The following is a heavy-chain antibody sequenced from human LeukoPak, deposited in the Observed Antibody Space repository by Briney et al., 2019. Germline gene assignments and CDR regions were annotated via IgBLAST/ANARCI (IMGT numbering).Heavy chain of an antibody. CDR1: GGSFSGYY. Sequence: SETLSLTCAVYGGSFSGYYWSWIRQPPGKGLEWIGEINHSGSTSYNPSLKSRVTISVDTSKNQFSLKLSSVTAADTAVYYCARGRYCSGGSCYSPYYYYYGMDVWGKGTTVTVSS. J-gene: IGHJ6*04. CDR2: INHSGST. D-gene: IGHD2-15*01. V-gene: IGHV4-34*01. CDR3: ARGRYCSGGSCYSPYYYYYGMDV.